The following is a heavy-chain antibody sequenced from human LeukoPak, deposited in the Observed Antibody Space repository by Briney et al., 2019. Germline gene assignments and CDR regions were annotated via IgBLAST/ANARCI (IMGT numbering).Heavy chain of an antibody. CDR1: GIIFSNYG. CDR3: AKDIRGYSSGWPWFDC. CDR2: ISGSGAKT. D-gene: IGHD2-15*01. J-gene: IGHJ4*02. Sequence: GGSLRLSCAASGIIFSNYGMSWVRQAPGKGLEWVSGISGSGAKTYSADSVKGRFSISRDNSKNTVYLQVNSLRGEDTAVYYCAKDIRGYSSGWPWFDCWGQGTLVTVSP. V-gene: IGHV3-23*01.